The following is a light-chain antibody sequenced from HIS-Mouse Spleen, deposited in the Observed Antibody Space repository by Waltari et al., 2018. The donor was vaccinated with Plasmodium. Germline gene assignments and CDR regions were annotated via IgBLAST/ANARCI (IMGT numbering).Light chain of an antibody. CDR1: QGISSA. V-gene: IGKV1-13*02. CDR2: DAS. Sequence: AIQLTQSPSSLSASVGDRVTITCRASQGISSALAWYQQKPGKAPKILIYDASSLESGVPSRFSGSGSVTDFTLTISSLQPEDFATYYCQQFNSYPTFGQGTKLEIK. J-gene: IGKJ2*01. CDR3: QQFNSYPT.